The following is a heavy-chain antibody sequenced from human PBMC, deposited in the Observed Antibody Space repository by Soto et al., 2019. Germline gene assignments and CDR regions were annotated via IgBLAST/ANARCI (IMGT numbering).Heavy chain of an antibody. Sequence: SETLSLTCTVSGGSISSGDYYWSWIRQPPGKGLEWIGYIYYSGSTYYNPSLKSRVTISVDTSKNQFSLKLSSVTAADTAVYYCARAQYYYDSSGYSDEYFQHWGQGTLVTVSS. CDR3: ARAQYYYDSSGYSDEYFQH. D-gene: IGHD3-22*01. J-gene: IGHJ1*01. V-gene: IGHV4-30-4*01. CDR1: GGSISSGDYY. CDR2: IYYSGST.